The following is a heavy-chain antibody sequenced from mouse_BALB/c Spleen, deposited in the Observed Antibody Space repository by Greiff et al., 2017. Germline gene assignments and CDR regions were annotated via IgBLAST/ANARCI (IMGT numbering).Heavy chain of an antibody. V-gene: IGHV5-6*01. CDR3: ARPRGNYGGAMDY. CDR2: ISSGGSYT. J-gene: IGHJ4*01. Sequence: EVMLVESGGDLVKPGGSLKLSCAASGFTFSSYGMSWVRQTPDKRLEWVATISSGGSYTYYPDSVKGRFTISRDNAKNTLYLQMSSLKSEDTAMYYCARPRGNYGGAMDYWGQGTSVTVSS. CDR1: GFTFSSYG. D-gene: IGHD2-1*01.